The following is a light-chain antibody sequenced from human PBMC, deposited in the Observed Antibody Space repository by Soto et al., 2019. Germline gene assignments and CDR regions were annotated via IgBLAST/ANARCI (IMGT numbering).Light chain of an antibody. J-gene: IGKJ1*01. CDR2: LGS. CDR1: RSLLHSNGKNY. Sequence: DIVMTQSPLSLPVTPDEPASISCRSSRSLLHSNGKNYLDWYLQRPGQSPQLLIYLGSNRSSAVPDRFRGSGSATDFTLKISTVEAEDVGVDYCMKALQTPPTFGQGTKVDI. V-gene: IGKV2-28*01. CDR3: MKALQTPPT.